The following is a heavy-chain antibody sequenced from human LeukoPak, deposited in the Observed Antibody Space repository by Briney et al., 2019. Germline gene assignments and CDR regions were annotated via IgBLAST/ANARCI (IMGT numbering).Heavy chain of an antibody. CDR1: RYSFTNYS. J-gene: IGHJ4*02. D-gene: IGHD6-13*01. CDR2: IFPSDYDT. CDR3: ARSVATAGSVDF. V-gene: IGHV5-51*01. Sequence: GESLKISCKTSRYSFTNYSIGWVRQMPGKGLEGMGIIFPSDYDTRYSPSFQGQVTISADTSISTAYLQWSSLKASDTAIYYCARSVATAGSVDFWGQGTLVTVSS.